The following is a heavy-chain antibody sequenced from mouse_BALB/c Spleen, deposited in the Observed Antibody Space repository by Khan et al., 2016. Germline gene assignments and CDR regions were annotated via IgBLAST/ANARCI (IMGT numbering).Heavy chain of an antibody. D-gene: IGHD2-13*01. CDR1: GYTFTKYG. V-gene: IGHV9-3-1*01. J-gene: IGHJ3*01. Sequence: QIQLVQSGPELKKPGETVKISCKASGYTFTKYGMNWVKQAPGKGLKWMGWINTYTGEPTYADDFKGRFAFSLETSASTAYLQINNLKNDDAATYFCASGGDYGGFAYWGQGTLVTVSA. CDR3: ASGGDYGGFAY. CDR2: INTYTGEP.